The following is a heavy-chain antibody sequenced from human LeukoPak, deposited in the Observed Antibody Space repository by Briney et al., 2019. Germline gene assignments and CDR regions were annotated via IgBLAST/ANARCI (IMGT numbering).Heavy chain of an antibody. Sequence: PGGSLRLSCAASGFTFSSYSINWVRQAPGKGLEWVSSISSSSSYIYYADSVKGRFTISRDNAKNSLYLQMNSLRAEDTAVYYCARAPIVVAYYFDYWGQGTLVTVSS. CDR1: GFTFSSYS. CDR2: ISSSSSYI. D-gene: IGHD2-2*01. V-gene: IGHV3-21*01. J-gene: IGHJ4*02. CDR3: ARAPIVVAYYFDY.